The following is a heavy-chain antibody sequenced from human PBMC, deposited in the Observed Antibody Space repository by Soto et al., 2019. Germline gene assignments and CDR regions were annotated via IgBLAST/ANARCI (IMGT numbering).Heavy chain of an antibody. Sequence: EVQPVESGGGLVQPGGSRRVSCAASGFSFSNYAMNWVRQAPGKGLEWVSYISIGSGSIFYADSVKGRFTISRDDAKNSLDMQMNTLRDEDTAVYYCVRDDRWAFDFWGQGTMVTVSS. CDR2: ISIGSGSI. V-gene: IGHV3-48*02. D-gene: IGHD3-22*01. J-gene: IGHJ3*01. CDR3: VRDDRWAFDF. CDR1: GFSFSNYA.